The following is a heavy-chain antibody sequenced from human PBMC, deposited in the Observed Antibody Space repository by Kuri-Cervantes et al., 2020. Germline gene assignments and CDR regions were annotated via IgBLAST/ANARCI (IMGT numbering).Heavy chain of an antibody. CDR2: IYSGGST. D-gene: IGHD3-3*01. J-gene: IGHJ4*02. Sequence: GGSLRLSCAASGFTVSSNYMSWVRQAPGKGLEWVSVIYSGGSTYYADSVKGRFTISRDNSKNTLYLQMNSLRDEDTAVYYCARDGPGQDDFDYWGQGTLVTVSS. CDR3: ARDGPGQDDFDY. V-gene: IGHV3-53*01. CDR1: GFTVSSNY.